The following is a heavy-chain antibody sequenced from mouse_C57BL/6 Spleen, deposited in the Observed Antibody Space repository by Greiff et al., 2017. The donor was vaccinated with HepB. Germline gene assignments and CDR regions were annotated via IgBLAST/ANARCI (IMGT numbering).Heavy chain of an antibody. D-gene: IGHD5-1*01. CDR2: ISSGSSTI. Sequence: EVQGVESGGGLVKPGGSLKLSCAASGFTFSDYGMHWVRQAPEQGLEWVAYISSGSSTIYYADTVKGRFTISRDNAKNTLFLQMTSLRSEDTAMYYCAKGSTSYYAMDYWGQGTSVTVSS. CDR3: AKGSTSYYAMDY. V-gene: IGHV5-17*01. CDR1: GFTFSDYG. J-gene: IGHJ4*01.